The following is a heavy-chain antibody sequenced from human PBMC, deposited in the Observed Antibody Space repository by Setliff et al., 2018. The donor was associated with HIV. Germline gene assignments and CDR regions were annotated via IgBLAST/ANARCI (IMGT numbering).Heavy chain of an antibody. D-gene: IGHD1-26*01. CDR2: IYHSGLT. CDR1: GGSISSYY. CDR3: ARIGWKQGAVGALSDY. J-gene: IGHJ4*02. V-gene: IGHV4-59*01. Sequence: PSETLSLTCTVSGGSISSYYWSWIRQSPDKGLEWIGFIYHSGLTRSNPSLESRVSMSMDVSKNLFSLNLRSVTAADSAVYYCARIGWKQGAVGALSDYWGQGAQVTVSS.